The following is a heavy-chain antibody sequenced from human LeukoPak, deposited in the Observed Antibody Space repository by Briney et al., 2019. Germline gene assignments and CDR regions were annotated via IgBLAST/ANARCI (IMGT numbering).Heavy chain of an antibody. J-gene: IGHJ3*02. Sequence: SETLSLTCAVYGGSFSGYYWSWIRQPPGKGLEWIGEINHSGSTNYNPSLKSRVTISVDTSKNQFSLKLSSVTAADTAVYYCARAVDVDTAHAFDIWGQGTMVTVSS. CDR2: INHSGST. CDR1: GGSFSGYY. V-gene: IGHV4-34*01. D-gene: IGHD5-18*01. CDR3: ARAVDVDTAHAFDI.